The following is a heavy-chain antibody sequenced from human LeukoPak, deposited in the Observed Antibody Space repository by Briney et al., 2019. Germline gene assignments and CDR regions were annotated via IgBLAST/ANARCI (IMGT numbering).Heavy chain of an antibody. Sequence: TGGSLRLSCVASGFSFSSYWMTWVRRAPGKGLEWVANIRRDGSVTHYLDSVKGRFTVSRDNAKNSLYLQMDRLRAEDTAVYYCARGMVRGLFDYWGQGTLVTVSS. J-gene: IGHJ4*02. CDR1: GFSFSSYW. CDR2: IRRDGSVT. CDR3: ARGMVRGLFDY. V-gene: IGHV3-7*04. D-gene: IGHD3-10*01.